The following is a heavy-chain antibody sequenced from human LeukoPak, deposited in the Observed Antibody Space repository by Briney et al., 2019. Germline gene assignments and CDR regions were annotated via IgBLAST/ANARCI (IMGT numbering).Heavy chain of an antibody. Sequence: GSLRLSCAASGFTFSDYYMSWIRQAPGKGLEWVSYISTSGSSMYYADSVKGRFTISRDNAKNSLYLQMNGLTAEDTAVYYCARDLRYYGSGSPFLLDYWGQGTLVTVSS. J-gene: IGHJ4*02. CDR3: ARDLRYYGSGSPFLLDY. CDR1: GFTFSDYY. D-gene: IGHD3-10*01. V-gene: IGHV3-11*01. CDR2: ISTSGSSM.